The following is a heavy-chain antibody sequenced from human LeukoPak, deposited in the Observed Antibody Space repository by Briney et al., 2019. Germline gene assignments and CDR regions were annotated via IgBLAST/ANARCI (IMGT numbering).Heavy chain of an antibody. V-gene: IGHV4-30-4*08. CDR1: GGSISSGDYY. Sequence: SGTLSLTCTVSGGSISSGDYYWSWIRQPPGKGLEWIGYIYYSGSTYYNPSLKSRVTISVDTSKNQFSLKLSSVTAADTAVYYCASRSPYGDYAFDYWGQGTLVTVSS. D-gene: IGHD4-17*01. CDR3: ASRSPYGDYAFDY. J-gene: IGHJ4*02. CDR2: IYYSGST.